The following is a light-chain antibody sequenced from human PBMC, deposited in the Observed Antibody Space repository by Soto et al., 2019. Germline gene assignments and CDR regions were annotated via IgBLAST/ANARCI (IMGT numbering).Light chain of an antibody. CDR1: QSLVHSDGIAY. J-gene: IGKJ5*01. V-gene: IGKV2-30*02. CDR2: KVS. CDR3: MQGTHWPIT. Sequence: VVMTQTPLSLPVTNGQPASISCRSNQSLVHSDGIAYFSWFQQRPGRSPRRLIYKVSNRDSGVPARFSGSGSGTDFALKISRVEAEDVGVYYCMQGTHWPITFAQGTRLEIK.